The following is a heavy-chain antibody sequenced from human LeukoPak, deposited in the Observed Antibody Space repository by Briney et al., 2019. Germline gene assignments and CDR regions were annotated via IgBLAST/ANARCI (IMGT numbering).Heavy chain of an antibody. Sequence: GGSLRLSCAASGFTFSSYSMNWVRQAPGKGLEWVSSISSSSSYIYYADSVKGRFTISRDNAKNSLYLQMNSLRAEDTAVYYCARDPRYCSGGSCYSGDDAFDIWGQGTMVTVSS. D-gene: IGHD2-15*01. J-gene: IGHJ3*02. CDR3: ARDPRYCSGGSCYSGDDAFDI. CDR1: GFTFSSYS. V-gene: IGHV3-21*01. CDR2: ISSSSSYI.